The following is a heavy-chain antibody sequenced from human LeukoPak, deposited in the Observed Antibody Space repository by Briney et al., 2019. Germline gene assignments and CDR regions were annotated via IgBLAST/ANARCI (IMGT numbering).Heavy chain of an antibody. CDR2: ISSSSTI. V-gene: IGHV3-48*01. Sequence: GGSLRLTCAASGFTFSSYSMNWVRQAPGKGLEWVSYISSSSTIYYADSVKGRFTISRDNAKNSLYLQMNSLRAEDTAVYYCARDLARPWWFDPWGQGTLVTVSS. J-gene: IGHJ5*02. CDR1: GFTFSSYS. D-gene: IGHD6-6*01. CDR3: ARDLARPWWFDP.